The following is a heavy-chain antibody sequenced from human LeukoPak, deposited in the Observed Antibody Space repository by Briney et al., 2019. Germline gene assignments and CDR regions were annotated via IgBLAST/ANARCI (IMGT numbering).Heavy chain of an antibody. CDR1: GGSFSGYY. J-gene: IGHJ5*02. V-gene: IGHV4-34*01. Sequence: SSETLSLTCAVYGGSFSGYYWSWIRQPPGKGLEWIGEINHSGSTNYNPSLKSRVTISVDTSKNQFSLKLSSVTAADTAVYYCARQHRVIAANNWFDPWGQGTLVTVSS. CDR3: ARQHRVIAANNWFDP. CDR2: INHSGST. D-gene: IGHD6-13*01.